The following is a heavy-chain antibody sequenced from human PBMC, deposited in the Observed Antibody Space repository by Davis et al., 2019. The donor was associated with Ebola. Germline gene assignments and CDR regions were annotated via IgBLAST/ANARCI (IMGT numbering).Heavy chain of an antibody. CDR2: IYYRGST. CDR3: ATGAYYGSGYYFDY. CDR1: GGSVSTYY. Sequence: SETLSLTCTVSGGSVSTYYWSWIRQPPGKGLEWIGYIYYRGSTNYNPSLKSRVTISVDTSKNQFSLKLSSVTAADTAVYYCATGAYYGSGYYFDYWGQGTLVTVSS. D-gene: IGHD3-10*01. V-gene: IGHV4-59*08. J-gene: IGHJ4*02.